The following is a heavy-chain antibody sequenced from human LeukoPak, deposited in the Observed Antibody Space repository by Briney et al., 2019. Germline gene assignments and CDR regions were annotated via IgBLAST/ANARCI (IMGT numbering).Heavy chain of an antibody. V-gene: IGHV4-59*01. CDR3: ARRGYLDF. J-gene: IGHJ4*02. Sequence: PSETLSLTCTVSGGSISNYFWSWIRQPPGKGLEWIGFIYNSVTNYNPSLKSRVTISVDTSKNQFSLKLSSATAADTAVYYCARRGYLDFWGQGILVTVSS. CDR2: IYNSVT. CDR1: GGSISNYF. D-gene: IGHD5-12*01.